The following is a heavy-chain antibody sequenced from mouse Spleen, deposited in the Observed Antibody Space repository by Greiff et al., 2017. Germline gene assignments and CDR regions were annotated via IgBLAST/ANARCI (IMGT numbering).Heavy chain of an antibody. CDR1: GYTFTSYW. D-gene: IGHD1-1*01. CDR2: IHPNSGST. Sequence: QVQLQQPGAELVKPGASVKLSCKASGYTFTSYWMHWVKQRPGQGLEWIGMIHPNSGSTNYNEKFKSKATLTVDKSSSTAYMQLSSLTSEDSAVYYCARDYYDGSYEWYFDVWGAGTTVTVSS. V-gene: IGHV1-64*01. CDR3: ARDYYDGSYEWYFDV. J-gene: IGHJ1*01.